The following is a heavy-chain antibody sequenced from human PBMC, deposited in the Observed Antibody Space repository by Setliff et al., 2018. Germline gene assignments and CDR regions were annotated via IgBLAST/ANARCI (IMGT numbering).Heavy chain of an antibody. V-gene: IGHV4-34*10. CDR3: ARERLYYDDLTGFSPEAFDI. J-gene: IGHJ3*02. D-gene: IGHD3-9*01. CDR1: GVSFSDYY. CDR2: INHSGTT. Sequence: SETLSLTCTVYGVSFSDYYWGWVRQSPGKGLDWIGEINHSGTTNYDPSLEGRISISVDNSKNQFSLQLTSVTAADTALYFCARERLYYDDLTGFSPEAFDIWGQGTMVTVSS.